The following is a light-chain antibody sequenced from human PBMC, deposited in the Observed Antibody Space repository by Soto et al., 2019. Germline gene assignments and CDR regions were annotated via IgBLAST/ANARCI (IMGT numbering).Light chain of an antibody. CDR1: QDIKNY. Sequence: DIHMTQSPSSLSASVGDRVTITCQASQDIKNYLNWYQQKSGKAPKLLICDASDLETGVPSRFSGSGSGTDFTFTINSLQPEDIATYYCQQYDNLPLTFGGGTKVDIK. V-gene: IGKV1-33*01. CDR3: QQYDNLPLT. J-gene: IGKJ4*01. CDR2: DAS.